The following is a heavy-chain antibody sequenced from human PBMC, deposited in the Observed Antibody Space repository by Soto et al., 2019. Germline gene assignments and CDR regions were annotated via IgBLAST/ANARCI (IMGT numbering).Heavy chain of an antibody. CDR2: MNPNSGNT. V-gene: IGHV1-8*01. D-gene: IGHD3-22*01. CDR3: ARELTMIVDN. CDR1: GYTFTSYD. J-gene: IGHJ4*02. Sequence: QVQLMQSGAEVKKPGASVKVSCKASGYTFTSYDVNWVRQATGQGLEWMGWMNPNSGNTGYAQKFQGRVTMTRNTSISTACMELSGLRSEDTAVYYCARELTMIVDNWGQGTLVAVSS.